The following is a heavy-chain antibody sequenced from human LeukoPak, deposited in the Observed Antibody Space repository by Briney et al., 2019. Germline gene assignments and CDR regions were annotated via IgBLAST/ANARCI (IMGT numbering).Heavy chain of an antibody. CDR2: IYYSGST. CDR1: GGSISSYY. Sequence: SETLSLTCTVSGGSISSYYWSWIRQPPGKGLEWIGYIYYSGSTNYNPSLKSRVTISVDTSKNQFSLKLSSVTAADTAVYYCARGQGTVTTHWGQGTLIAVSS. CDR3: ARGQGTVTTH. D-gene: IGHD4-17*01. V-gene: IGHV4-59*01. J-gene: IGHJ4*02.